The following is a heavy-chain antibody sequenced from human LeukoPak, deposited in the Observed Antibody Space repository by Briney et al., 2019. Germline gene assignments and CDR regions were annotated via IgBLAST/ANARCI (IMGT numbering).Heavy chain of an antibody. CDR3: ASYDILSGYRYPFDY. V-gene: IGHV3-7*01. CDR1: GFTFSSYW. Sequence: QPGGSLRLSCAASGFTFSSYWMSWVRQAPGKGLEWVANIKQDGSEKYYVDSVKGRFTISRDNAKNSLYLQMNSLGPEDTAVYYCASYDILSGYRYPFDYWGQGTLVTVSS. CDR2: IKQDGSEK. J-gene: IGHJ4*02. D-gene: IGHD3-9*01.